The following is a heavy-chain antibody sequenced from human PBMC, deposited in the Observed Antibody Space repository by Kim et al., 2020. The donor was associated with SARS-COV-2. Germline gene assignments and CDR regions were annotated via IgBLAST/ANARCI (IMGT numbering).Heavy chain of an antibody. CDR2: IWNDGSNK. J-gene: IGHJ6*01. CDR3: ARAKPPYYYYYGMDV. CDR1: GFTFSSYG. V-gene: IGHV3-33*01. Sequence: GGSLRLSCAASGFTFSSYGMHWVRQAPGKGLEWVAVIWNDGSNKYYADSVKGRFTISRDNSKNTLYLQMNSLRAEDTAVYYCARAKPPYYYYYGMDVSLEGSKVNVSS.